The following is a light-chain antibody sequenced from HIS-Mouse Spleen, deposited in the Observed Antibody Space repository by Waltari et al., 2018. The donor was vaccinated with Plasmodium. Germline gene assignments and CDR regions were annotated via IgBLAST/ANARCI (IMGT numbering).Light chain of an antibody. CDR2: KDS. J-gene: IGLJ2*01. CDR1: ALPKQY. V-gene: IGLV3-25*03. CDR3: QSADSSGTCVV. Sequence: SYELTQPPSVSVSPGQTARIPCSGDALPKQYAYWYQQKPGQAPALVIYKDSERPSGIPERFSGSSSGTTVTLTISGVQAEDEADYYCQSADSSGTCVVFGGGTKLTVL.